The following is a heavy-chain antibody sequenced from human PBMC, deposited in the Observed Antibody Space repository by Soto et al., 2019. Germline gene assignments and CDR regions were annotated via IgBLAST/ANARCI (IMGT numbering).Heavy chain of an antibody. CDR2: IYYSGST. CDR1: GGSISSGDYY. J-gene: IGHJ4*02. Sequence: SETLSLTCTVSGGSISSGDYYWSWIRQPPGKGLEWIGYIYYSGSTYYNPSLKSRVTISVDTSKNQFSLKLSSVTAADTAVYYCARLPKYYYDSSGYYYGGTYYFDYRGQGTLVTVPS. V-gene: IGHV4-30-4*01. D-gene: IGHD3-22*01. CDR3: ARLPKYYYDSSGYYYGGTYYFDY.